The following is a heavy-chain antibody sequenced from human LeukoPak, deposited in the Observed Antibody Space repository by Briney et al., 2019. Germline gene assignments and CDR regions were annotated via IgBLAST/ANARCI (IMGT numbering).Heavy chain of an antibody. Sequence: ASVKVSCKATGFTFTNYDINWVRQATGQGLEWMGWMNPINGNTGYARKFQGRVTMTRDTSISTAYMELRSLTSEDTAVYYCVRDGEGVAISVNYWFAPWGQGTLVTVSS. D-gene: IGHD3-10*01. V-gene: IGHV1-8*01. CDR1: GFTFTNYD. CDR2: MNPINGNT. J-gene: IGHJ5*02. CDR3: VRDGEGVAISVNYWFAP.